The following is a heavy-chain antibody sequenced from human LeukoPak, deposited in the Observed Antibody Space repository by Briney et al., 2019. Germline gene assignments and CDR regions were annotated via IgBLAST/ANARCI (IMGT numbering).Heavy chain of an antibody. J-gene: IGHJ4*02. CDR1: GGSISNSSYY. CDR2: IFYTGST. CDR3: ARLPGYGDYCDS. D-gene: IGHD4/OR15-4a*01. Sequence: PSETLSLTCTVSGGSISNSSYYWGWVRQPPGKGLEWIGSIFYTGSTYYSPSLKSRVTISVDTSKNQFSLKLTSVTAADTAVYYCARLPGYGDYCDSWGQGTLVTVSS. V-gene: IGHV4-39*01.